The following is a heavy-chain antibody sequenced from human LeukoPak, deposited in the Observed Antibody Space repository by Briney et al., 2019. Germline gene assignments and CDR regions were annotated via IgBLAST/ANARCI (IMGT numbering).Heavy chain of an antibody. J-gene: IGHJ4*02. CDR2: ISYDGSNK. CDR3: ARDPPSYGTFDY. V-gene: IGHV3-30-3*01. D-gene: IGHD3-16*01. CDR1: GFTFSSYA. Sequence: GGSLRLSCAASGFTFSSYAVHWVRQAPGRGLEWVAVISYDGSNKYYAGSVKGRFTISRDNSKNTLYLQMNSLRTEDTAVYYCARDPPSYGTFDYWGQGTLVTVSS.